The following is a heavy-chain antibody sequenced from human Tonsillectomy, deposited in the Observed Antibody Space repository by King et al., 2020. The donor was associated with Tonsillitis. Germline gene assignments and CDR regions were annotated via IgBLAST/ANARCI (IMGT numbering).Heavy chain of an antibody. V-gene: IGHV5-51*01. Sequence: VQLVESGAEVKKPGESLKISCKGSGYSFTSYWIGWVRQMPGKGLEWMGIIYPGDSDTRYSPSFQGQVTISADKSISTAYLQWHSLKASDTAMYYCARAHNNWSYGAGDNGFDTWGQGTLVTVSS. CDR2: IYPGDSDT. CDR3: ARAHNNWSYGAGDNGFDT. J-gene: IGHJ5*02. D-gene: IGHD1-7*01. CDR1: GYSFTSYW.